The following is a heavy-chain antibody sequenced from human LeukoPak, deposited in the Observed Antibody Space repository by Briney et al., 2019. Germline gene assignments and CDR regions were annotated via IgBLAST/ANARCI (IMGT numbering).Heavy chain of an antibody. CDR2: IGTSSSTI. J-gene: IGHJ6*03. V-gene: IGHV3-48*01. CDR1: GFTFSTYT. Sequence: GGSLRLSCAASGFTFSTYTMNWVRQPPGKGLEWVSNIGTSSSTIYYADSVKGRFTISRDNAKNSLYLQMNSLRADDTAVYYCARFAAGGPYYYYMDVWGKGTTVTVSS. D-gene: IGHD3-10*01. CDR3: ARFAAGGPYYYYMDV.